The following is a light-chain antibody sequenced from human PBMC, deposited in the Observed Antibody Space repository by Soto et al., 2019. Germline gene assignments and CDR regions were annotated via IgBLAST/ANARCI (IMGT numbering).Light chain of an antibody. CDR3: LQYHNLWA. CDR2: RAS. V-gene: IGKV3-15*01. Sequence: RVITQFQHTLSVSPGESATLSCRAGQHIFYNVAWYQHRPGQAPRLLIYRASTRAPGVPARFSGSGSGTEFTLTICSLQPEDFAVYSCLQYHNLWAFGQGTKVDIK. J-gene: IGKJ1*01. CDR1: QHIFYN.